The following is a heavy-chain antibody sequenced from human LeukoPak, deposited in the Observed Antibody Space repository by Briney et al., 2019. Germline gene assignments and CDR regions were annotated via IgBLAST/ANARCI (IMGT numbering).Heavy chain of an antibody. CDR3: ARGPPRTGRERFFDY. CDR2: IYYRGTT. CDR1: GGSVSSGSYY. V-gene: IGHV4-61*01. D-gene: IGHD1-1*01. J-gene: IGHJ4*02. Sequence: PSETLSLTCTVSGGSVSSGSYYWSWIRQPPGKGLEWIGYIYYRGTTNYNPSLNSRVTISLDSSKNQFSLRLNSVTAADTAIYYCARGPPRTGRERFFDYWGQGTLVSVSS.